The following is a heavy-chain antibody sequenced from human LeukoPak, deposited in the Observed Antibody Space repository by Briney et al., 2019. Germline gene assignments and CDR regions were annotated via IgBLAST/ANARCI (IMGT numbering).Heavy chain of an antibody. V-gene: IGHV3-23*01. D-gene: IGHD3-10*01. Sequence: GGSLRLSCVVSGITLSNSGMSWVRQAPGKGLEWVSGISERGGSTHYADSGKGRFIISRDTSKNTVYLQMSSLRVEDTAVYFCAKRGIVIRAVIIIGFHKEAYYFDYWGQGILVTVSS. CDR2: ISERGGST. CDR3: AKRGIVIRAVIIIGFHKEAYYFDY. J-gene: IGHJ4*02. CDR1: GITLSNSG.